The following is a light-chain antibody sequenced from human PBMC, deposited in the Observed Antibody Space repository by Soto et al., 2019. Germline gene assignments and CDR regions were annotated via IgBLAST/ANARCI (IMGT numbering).Light chain of an antibody. V-gene: IGLV2-23*01. CDR2: EAT. CDR3: CSYAGTTTLL. CDR1: SNDVGRYNL. Sequence: QSALTQPRSVSGSPGQSVTISCTGTSNDVGRYNLVSWYQHHPGKAPKLIIYEATKRPSGVSDRFSGSKSGNTASLTISGLQAADEADYFCCSYAGTTTLLFGGGTKVTVL. J-gene: IGLJ2*01.